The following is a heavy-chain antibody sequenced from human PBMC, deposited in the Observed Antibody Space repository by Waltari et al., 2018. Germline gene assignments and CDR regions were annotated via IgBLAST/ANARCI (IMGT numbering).Heavy chain of an antibody. CDR3: AKDTTIFGVALDY. D-gene: IGHD3-3*01. J-gene: IGHJ4*02. Sequence: QVQLVESGGGVVQPGRSLRLSCAASEFPFSSYGMHGVRQAPGKGLEWVAVISYDGSNENYADSLKGRFTISRDNSSNTLYLQMNSLRPEDTAVYYCAKDTTIFGVALDYWGQGTLVTVSS. V-gene: IGHV3-30*18. CDR2: ISYDGSNE. CDR1: EFPFSSYG.